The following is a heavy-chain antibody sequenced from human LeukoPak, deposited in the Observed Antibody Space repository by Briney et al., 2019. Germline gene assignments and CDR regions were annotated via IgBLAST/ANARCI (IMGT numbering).Heavy chain of an antibody. CDR2: IKEDGNEK. J-gene: IGHJ4*02. Sequence: GGSLRLSCAASGFTLSSFWMTWVRQAPGKGLEWVANIKEDGNEKYYVDSVKGRFTISRDNTKNSLYLQMNSLRVEDTAMYYFATPLSKGAHWGQGTLVTVSS. V-gene: IGHV3-7*01. CDR1: GFTLSSFW. CDR3: ATPLSKGAH. D-gene: IGHD2-2*01.